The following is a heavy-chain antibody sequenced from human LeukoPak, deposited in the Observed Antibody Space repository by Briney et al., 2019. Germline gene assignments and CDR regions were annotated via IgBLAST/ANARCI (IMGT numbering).Heavy chain of an antibody. CDR2: INPNNGGT. Sequence: ASVEVSCKASGHTFTGYYMHWVRQAPGQGLEWMGWINPNNGGTNYAQNFQGRVTMTRDTSISSAYMELSRLRSDDTAVYYCARSMDIVVVPAADSSGFDYWGQGTLVTVSS. J-gene: IGHJ4*02. V-gene: IGHV1-2*02. CDR1: GHTFTGYY. D-gene: IGHD2-2*03. CDR3: ARSMDIVVVPAADSSGFDY.